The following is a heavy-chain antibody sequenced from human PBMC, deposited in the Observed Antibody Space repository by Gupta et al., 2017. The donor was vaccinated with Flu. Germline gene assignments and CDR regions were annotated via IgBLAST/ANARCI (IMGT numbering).Heavy chain of an antibody. V-gene: IGHV3-33*01. CDR1: GFTFSSYG. J-gene: IGHJ4*02. CDR2: IWYDGSNK. D-gene: IGHD3-10*01. Sequence: QVQLVESGGGVVQPGRSLRLSCAASGFTFSSYGMPWVRQAPGKGLEWVAVIWYDGSNKYYADSVKGRFTISRDNSKNTLYLQMNSLRAEDTAVYYCARDGSGSYYTYNFDYWGQGTLVTVSS. CDR3: ARDGSGSYYTYNFDY.